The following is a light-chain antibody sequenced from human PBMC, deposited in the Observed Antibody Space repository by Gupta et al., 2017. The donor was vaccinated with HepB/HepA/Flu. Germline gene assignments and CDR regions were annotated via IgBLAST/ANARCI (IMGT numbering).Light chain of an antibody. Sequence: DIQMTQSPSSLSASVGDRVTITCQASQDINNYLNWYQQRPGKAPKLLIYDASNLETGVPSRFSGSGSGTDFTFTISSLQPEDIATYYCQQDDHFSITFGQGTRLEI. J-gene: IGKJ5*01. CDR1: QDINNY. CDR2: DAS. CDR3: QQDDHFSIT. V-gene: IGKV1-33*01.